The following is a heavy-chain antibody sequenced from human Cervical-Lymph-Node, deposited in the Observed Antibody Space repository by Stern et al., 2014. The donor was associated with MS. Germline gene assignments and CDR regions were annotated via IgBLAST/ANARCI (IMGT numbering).Heavy chain of an antibody. CDR2: ISAYNGNT. V-gene: IGHV1-18*01. CDR1: GYTFTRFG. J-gene: IGHJ4*02. Sequence: DQLVESGAEVKKPGASVKVSCRSSGYTFTRFGISWVRQAPGQGLEWMGWISAYNGNTEYPQKFQGRVTMTRDTSTSTTYMELRSLTFDDTAVYYCARDRYAFWGQGTLVTVSS. CDR3: ARDRYAF. D-gene: IGHD5-18*01.